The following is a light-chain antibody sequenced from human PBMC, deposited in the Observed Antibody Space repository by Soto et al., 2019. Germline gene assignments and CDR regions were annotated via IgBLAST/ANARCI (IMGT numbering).Light chain of an antibody. CDR2: TAS. CDR3: QQSYSTTPLT. Sequence: DSQMTQSPSSLSASVVDRVTITCRASQPISKYLNWYQQKPGKAPKLLIFTASNLQRGVPSRFSGSGSETDFTLTISSLQPEDFATYYCQQSYSTTPLTFGGGTKVDIK. CDR1: QPISKY. V-gene: IGKV1-39*01. J-gene: IGKJ4*01.